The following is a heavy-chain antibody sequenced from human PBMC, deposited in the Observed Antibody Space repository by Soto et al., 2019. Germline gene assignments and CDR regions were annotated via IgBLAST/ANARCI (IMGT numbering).Heavy chain of an antibody. Sequence: GGTLRLSCAASGFTFDDYAMHWVRQAPGKGLEWVSGISWNSGSIGYADSVKGRFTISRDNAKNSLYLQMNSLRAEDTALYYCAKDEALYYGSSSGSKGYYGMDVWGQGTTVTVSS. CDR1: GFTFDDYA. CDR2: ISWNSGSI. V-gene: IGHV3-9*01. D-gene: IGHD3-22*01. J-gene: IGHJ6*02. CDR3: AKDEALYYGSSSGSKGYYGMDV.